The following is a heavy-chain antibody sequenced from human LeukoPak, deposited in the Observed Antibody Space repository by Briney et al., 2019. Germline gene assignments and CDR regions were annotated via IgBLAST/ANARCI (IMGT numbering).Heavy chain of an antibody. CDR3: ARGIILTGYGLWYFYY. CDR1: GGTFSSYA. CDR2: IIPIFGTA. V-gene: IGHV1-69*13. D-gene: IGHD3-9*01. Sequence: ASVKVSCKASGGTFSSYAISWVRQAPGQGLEWMGGIIPIFGTANYAQKFQGRVTITADASTSTAYMELSSLRSEDTAVYYCARGIILTGYGLWYFYYWGQGTLVTASS. J-gene: IGHJ4*02.